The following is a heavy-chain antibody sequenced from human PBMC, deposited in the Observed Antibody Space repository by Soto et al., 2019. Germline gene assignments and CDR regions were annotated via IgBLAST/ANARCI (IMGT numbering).Heavy chain of an antibody. Sequence: PGGSLRLSCSASGFTFSSYAMHWVRQAPGKGLEYVSAISSNGGSTYYADSVKGRFTISRDNSKNTLYLQMSSLRAEDTAVYYCVSQTGASKIALGYWGQGTLVTVSS. V-gene: IGHV3-64D*06. D-gene: IGHD2-21*01. CDR3: VSQTGASKIALGY. J-gene: IGHJ4*02. CDR2: ISSNGGST. CDR1: GFTFSSYA.